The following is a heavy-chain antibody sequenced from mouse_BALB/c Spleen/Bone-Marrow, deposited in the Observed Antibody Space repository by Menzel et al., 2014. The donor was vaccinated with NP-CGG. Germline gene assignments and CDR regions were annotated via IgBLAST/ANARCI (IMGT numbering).Heavy chain of an antibody. CDR2: ISFDGSN. J-gene: IGHJ2*01. CDR3: ARTYYRYGAYYFDC. D-gene: IGHD2-14*01. Sequence: DVKLVESGPGPVKPSQSLSLTCSVTGYSITSGYSWNWIRQFPGNKLEWMGYISFDGSNNYNPSLKNRISITRDTSKNQFFLKLSSVTTEDSSTYYCARTYYRYGAYYFDCWGQGTTLTVSS. CDR1: GYSITSGYS. V-gene: IGHV3-6*02.